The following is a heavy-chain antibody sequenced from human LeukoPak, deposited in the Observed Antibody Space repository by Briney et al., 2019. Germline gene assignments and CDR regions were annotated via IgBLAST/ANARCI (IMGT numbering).Heavy chain of an antibody. J-gene: IGHJ4*02. V-gene: IGHV3-23*01. CDR2: ISDTGGST. CDR1: GFTFRSYA. D-gene: IGHD2-2*01. CDR3: AKFSDGSTSFDY. Sequence: GGSLRLSCAASGFTFRSYAMSWVRQAPGKGLEWVSGISDTGGSTYYADSVKGRFTISRDNSKNTLYLQINNVSAEDTALYYCAKFSDGSTSFDYWGQGALVTVSS.